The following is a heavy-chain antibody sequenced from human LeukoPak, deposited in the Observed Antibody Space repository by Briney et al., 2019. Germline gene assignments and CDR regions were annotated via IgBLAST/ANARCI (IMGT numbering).Heavy chain of an antibody. D-gene: IGHD2-21*02. CDR2: IIPIFGTA. J-gene: IGHJ4*02. V-gene: IGHV1-69*05. CDR1: GGTFSSYA. CDR3: ARDMSYGGGDCFRGGFDY. Sequence: ASVKVSCKASGGTFSSYAISWVRQAPGQGLEWMGRIIPIFGTANYAQKFQGRVTITTDESTSTAYIELSSLRSEDTAVYYCARDMSYGGGDCFRGGFDYWGQGTLVTVSS.